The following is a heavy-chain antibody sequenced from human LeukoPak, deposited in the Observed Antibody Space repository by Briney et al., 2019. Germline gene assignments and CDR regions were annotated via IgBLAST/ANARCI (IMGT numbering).Heavy chain of an antibody. J-gene: IGHJ4*02. CDR2: VFSSGST. Sequence: SETLSLTCTVSGASINFISYYWGWIRQPPGKGLEWIGNVFSSGSTYYNPSLKSRVTISIDTSKNQFSLKLSSVTAADTAVYYCARVGEDYYGSGSYYNPLDYWGQGTLVTVSS. V-gene: IGHV4-39*07. CDR3: ARVGEDYYGSGSYYNPLDY. D-gene: IGHD3-10*01. CDR1: GASINFISYY.